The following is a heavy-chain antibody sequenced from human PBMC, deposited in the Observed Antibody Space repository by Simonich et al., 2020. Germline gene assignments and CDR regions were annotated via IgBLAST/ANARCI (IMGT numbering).Heavy chain of an antibody. CDR1: GGSFSGYY. J-gene: IGHJ3*02. D-gene: IGHD3-16*01. CDR2: INHSGST. V-gene: IGHV4-34*01. Sequence: GGSFSGYYWSWIRQPPGKGLEWIGEINHSGSTNYNPSLKSRVTISVDTSKNQFSLKLSSVTAADTAVYYCARHKRGAFDIWGQGTMVTVSS. CDR3: ARHKRGAFDI.